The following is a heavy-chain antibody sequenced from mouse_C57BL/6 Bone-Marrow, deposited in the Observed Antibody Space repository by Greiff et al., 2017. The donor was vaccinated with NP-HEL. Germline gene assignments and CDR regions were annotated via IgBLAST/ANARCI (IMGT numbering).Heavy chain of an antibody. CDR1: GYTFTGYW. CDR3: ARSSLYSNYGVPY. Sequence: QVQLQQSGAELMKPGASVKLSCKATGYTFTGYWIEWVKQRPGHGLEWIGEILPGSGSPNYHAKFKGKATFTADTSSNTAYMQLSSLTTEDSAIYYCARSSLYSNYGVPYWGQGTLVTVSA. V-gene: IGHV1-9*01. CDR2: ILPGSGSP. J-gene: IGHJ3*01. D-gene: IGHD2-5*01.